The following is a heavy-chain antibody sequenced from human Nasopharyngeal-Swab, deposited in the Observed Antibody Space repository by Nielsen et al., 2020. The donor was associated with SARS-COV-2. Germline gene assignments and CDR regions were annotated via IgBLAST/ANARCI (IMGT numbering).Heavy chain of an antibody. Sequence: WVLQAPGQGLGWMGGINAIFGTAKYAQKCQGRVTITADESTSTAYMELSSLRSEDTAVYYCAKGNVTLIRGVIENYYFYGMDVWGQGTTVTVSS. V-gene: IGHV1-69*01. CDR3: AKGNVTLIRGVIENYYFYGMDV. D-gene: IGHD3-10*01. CDR2: INAIFGTA. J-gene: IGHJ6*02.